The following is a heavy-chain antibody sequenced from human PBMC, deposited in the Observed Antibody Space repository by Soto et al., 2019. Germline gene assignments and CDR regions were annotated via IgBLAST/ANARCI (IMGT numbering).Heavy chain of an antibody. CDR2: IKSKTDGGTT. J-gene: IGHJ3*02. CDR3: TTSLGIAARTRAFDI. D-gene: IGHD6-6*01. Sequence: GGSLRLSCAASGFTFSNAWMSWVRQAPGKGLEWVGRIKSKTDGGTTDYAAPVKGRFTISRDDSKNTLYLQMNSLKTEDTAVYYCTTSLGIAARTRAFDIWGQGTMVTVSS. CDR1: GFTFSNAW. V-gene: IGHV3-15*01.